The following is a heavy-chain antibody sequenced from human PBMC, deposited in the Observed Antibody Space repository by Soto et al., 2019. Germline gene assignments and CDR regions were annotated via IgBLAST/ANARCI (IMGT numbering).Heavy chain of an antibody. D-gene: IGHD3-10*01. CDR1: GGSISSGGYS. Sequence: QLQLHESGSGLVKPSQTLSLTCAVSGGSISSGGYSWIWIRQPPGKGLEWIGYISHSGSTYYNPSLKSRVNTSVDRSKNQFSLMLSSVPAADTAVYYCARVPGPWGQGTLVTVSS. CDR3: ARVPGP. J-gene: IGHJ5*02. V-gene: IGHV4-30-2*01. CDR2: ISHSGST.